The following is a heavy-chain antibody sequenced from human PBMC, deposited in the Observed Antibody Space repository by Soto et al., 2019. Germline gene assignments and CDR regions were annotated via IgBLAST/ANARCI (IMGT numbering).Heavy chain of an antibody. V-gene: IGHV4-59*08. J-gene: IGHJ5*02. CDR3: ARHVGYYSQGEWFDP. CDR1: GGSIRSYY. D-gene: IGHD2-15*01. Sequence: ESPSRTCPVSGGSIRSYYWSWMRAPPGKGLEWIGYIYYSGSTKYNPSLKSRVTISVDTSKNQFSLKLSSVTAADTAVYYCARHVGYYSQGEWFDPWGQGTLVTVSP. CDR2: IYYSGST.